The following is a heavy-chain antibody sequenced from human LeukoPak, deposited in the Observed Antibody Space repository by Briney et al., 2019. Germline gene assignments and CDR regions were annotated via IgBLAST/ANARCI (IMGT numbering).Heavy chain of an antibody. CDR2: IYYSVST. CDR3: EVRGVIQRGFDP. D-gene: IGHD3-10*01. Sequence: SETLSLTCTVSGGSISSSSYYWGWIRQPPGKGLEWIGSIYYSVSTYYNPSLKSRVTISVDTSKNQFSLKLSSVTAADTAVYYCEVRGVIQRGFDPWGQGTLVTVSS. V-gene: IGHV4-39*01. J-gene: IGHJ5*02. CDR1: GGSISSSSYY.